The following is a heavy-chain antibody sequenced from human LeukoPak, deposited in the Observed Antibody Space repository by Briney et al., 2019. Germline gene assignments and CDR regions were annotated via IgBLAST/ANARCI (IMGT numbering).Heavy chain of an antibody. J-gene: IGHJ6*02. CDR2: ISYDGSNK. V-gene: IGHV3-30-3*01. D-gene: IGHD3-9*01. Sequence: GGSLRLSCAASGFTFSSYAMHWVRQAPGKGLEWVAVISYDGSNKYYADSVKGRFTISRDNSKNTLYLQMNSLRAEDTAVYYCARDSDILTGYYGTHYYYYGVDVWGRGTTVTVSS. CDR3: ARDSDILTGYYGTHYYYYGVDV. CDR1: GFTFSSYA.